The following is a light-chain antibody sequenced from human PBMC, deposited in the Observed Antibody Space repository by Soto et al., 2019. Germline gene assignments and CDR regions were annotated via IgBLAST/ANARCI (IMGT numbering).Light chain of an antibody. CDR3: LQDYSYPAT. V-gene: IGKV1-6*01. CDR1: QAIRND. J-gene: IGKJ1*01. Sequence: AIQMTQSPSSLSASVGDRVTITCRASQAIRNDLGWYQQKPGKAPKLLIYGASSLQSGVPSRFSGSGSGTDFALTISNLQPEDFATYYCLQDYSYPATFGQGTKVEIK. CDR2: GAS.